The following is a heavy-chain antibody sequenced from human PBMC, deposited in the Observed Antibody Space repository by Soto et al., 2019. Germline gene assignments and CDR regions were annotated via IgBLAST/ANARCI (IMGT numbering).Heavy chain of an antibody. CDR2: VTVTGGST. CDR1: AISFNTYG. V-gene: IGHV3-23*01. J-gene: IGHJ5*02. CDR3: ARQKSPEGWFDP. Sequence: PGGSLRLSLAASAISFNTYGVTWVRQAPGKGLEWVSTVTVTGGSTYYADSVKGRFTISRDRSNYTVSLLLNSLRVEDTAIYYCARQKSPEGWFDPWGQGT.